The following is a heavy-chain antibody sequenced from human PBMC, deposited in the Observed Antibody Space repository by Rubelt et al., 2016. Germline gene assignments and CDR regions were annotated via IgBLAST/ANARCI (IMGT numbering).Heavy chain of an antibody. J-gene: IGHJ3*02. Sequence: QVQLVQSGAEVKKPGASVKVSCKASGYTFTGYYMHWVRQAPGQGLEWMGWINPNSGGTNYAQKFKDRVSMTRDPAVSTAHMELGRLTSDETAVYYCARRDGYNWDDALDSWGQGTMVTVSS. CDR3: ARRDGYNWDDALDS. CDR2: INPNSGGT. V-gene: IGHV1-2*02. D-gene: IGHD5-24*01. CDR1: GYTFTGYY.